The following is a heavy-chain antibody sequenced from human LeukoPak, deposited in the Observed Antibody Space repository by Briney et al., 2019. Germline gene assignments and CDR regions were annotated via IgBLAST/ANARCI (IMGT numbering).Heavy chain of an antibody. D-gene: IGHD3-3*01. CDR2: IYYSGST. CDR3: ASRSSIWSGYQDTLYYFDS. V-gene: IGHV4-59*01. CDR1: GCSISSYD. J-gene: IGHJ4*02. Sequence: KPSETLSLTCTVSGCSISSYDWSWIRQPPGKRLEWIGHIYYSGSTNYNPSLKSRVTISVDTSKNQFSLKLSSVTAADTAVYYCASRSSIWSGYQDTLYYFDSWGQGTLVTVSS.